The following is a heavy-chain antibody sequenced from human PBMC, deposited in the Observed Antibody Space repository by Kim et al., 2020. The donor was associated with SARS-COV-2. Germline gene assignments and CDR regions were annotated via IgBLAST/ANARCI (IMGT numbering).Heavy chain of an antibody. V-gene: IGHV4-30-2*01. CDR3: ARDSRVVVAADHDAFDI. CDR2: IYHSGST. J-gene: IGHJ3*02. D-gene: IGHD2-15*01. CDR1: GGSISSGGYS. Sequence: SETLSLTCAVSGGSISSGGYSWSWIRQPPGKGLEWIGYIYHSGSTYYNPSLKSRVTISVDRSKNQFSLKLSSVTAADTAVYYCARDSRVVVAADHDAFDIWGQGTMVTVSS.